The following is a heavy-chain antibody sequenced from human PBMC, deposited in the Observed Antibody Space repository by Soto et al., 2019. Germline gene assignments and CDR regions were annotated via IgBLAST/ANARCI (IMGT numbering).Heavy chain of an antibody. V-gene: IGHV5-51*01. CDR3: ARQGSSSYAGY. D-gene: IGHD6-13*01. CDR1: GYSFISYW. Sequence: PGESLKISCKGVGYSFISYWIGWVRQVPGQGLEWMGIIYPGDSDTRYRPSFEGQVTISADRTISTAYLQWSSVKASDTAVYYCARQGSSSYAGYWGQGTRVTVSS. CDR2: IYPGDSDT. J-gene: IGHJ4*02.